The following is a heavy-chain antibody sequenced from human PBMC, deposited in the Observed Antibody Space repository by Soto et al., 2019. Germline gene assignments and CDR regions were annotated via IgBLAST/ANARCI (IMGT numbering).Heavy chain of an antibody. J-gene: IGHJ5*02. V-gene: IGHV4-4*07. CDR1: GGSISSYY. CDR2: IYTSGST. CDR3: ARGGLRLGELSLYSGENWFDP. Sequence: QVQLQESGPGLVKPSETLSLTCTVSGGSISSYYWSWIRQPAGKGLEWIGRIYTSGSTNYNPSLKSRVTMSVDTSKNQFSLKLSSVTAADTAVYYCARGGLRLGELSLYSGENWFDPWGQGTLVTVSS. D-gene: IGHD3-16*02.